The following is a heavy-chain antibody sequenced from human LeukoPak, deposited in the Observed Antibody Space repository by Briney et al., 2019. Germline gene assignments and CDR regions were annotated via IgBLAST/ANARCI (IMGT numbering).Heavy chain of an antibody. CDR1: GYTFTGYY. CDR3: ARDSKEGITMVRGTYYYYYMDV. Sequence: GASVKVSCKASGYTFTGYYMHWVRQAPGQGLEWMGWINPNSGGTNYAQKFQGRATMTRDTSISTAYMELSRLRSDDTAVYYCARDSKEGITMVRGTYYYYYMDVWGKGTTVTISS. V-gene: IGHV1-2*02. CDR2: INPNSGGT. J-gene: IGHJ6*03. D-gene: IGHD3-10*01.